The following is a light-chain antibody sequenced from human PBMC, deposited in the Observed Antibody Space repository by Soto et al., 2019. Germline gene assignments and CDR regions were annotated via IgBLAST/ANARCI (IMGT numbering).Light chain of an antibody. CDR2: HAS. CDR1: QSVSSS. V-gene: IGKV3-15*01. Sequence: EIVMTQSPATMSVSPGERATLSCRASQSVSSSLAWYQQKPGQAPRLLIYHASTGATSIPARFSGGGSGTDFTLTISRLEPEDFAVYYCQQFSSYPLTFGGGTKVDIK. J-gene: IGKJ4*01. CDR3: QQFSSYPLT.